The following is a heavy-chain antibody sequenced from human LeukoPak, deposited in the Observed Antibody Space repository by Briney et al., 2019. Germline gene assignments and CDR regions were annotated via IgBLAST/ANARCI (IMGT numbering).Heavy chain of an antibody. D-gene: IGHD1-14*01. J-gene: IGHJ4*02. V-gene: IGHV3-9*01. CDR3: AREDPEVTDSFFDY. Sequence: HPGRSLRLSCAASGFTFDDYAMHWVRQAPGKGLEWVSGISWNSGSIGYADSVKGRFTISRDNAKNSLYLQMNSLRAEDTAVYYCAREDPEVTDSFFDYWGQGTLVTVSS. CDR1: GFTFDDYA. CDR2: ISWNSGSI.